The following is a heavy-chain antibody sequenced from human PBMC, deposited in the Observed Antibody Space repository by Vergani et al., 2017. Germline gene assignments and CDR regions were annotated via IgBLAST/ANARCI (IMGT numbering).Heavy chain of an antibody. CDR3: VNGYYYDQSGLASFDY. J-gene: IGHJ4*02. Sequence: VQLVESGGGLIHPGGSLRLSCEGSGFSFSGYWMHWVRQSPEKGLVWVAFIWYDGSKEYYADSVKGRFTISRDNSQNTLYLQMDSLTAEDTAIYFCVNGYYYDQSGLASFDYWGQGTLVTVSS. V-gene: IGHV3-30*02. CDR1: GFSFSGYW. D-gene: IGHD3-22*01. CDR2: IWYDGSKE.